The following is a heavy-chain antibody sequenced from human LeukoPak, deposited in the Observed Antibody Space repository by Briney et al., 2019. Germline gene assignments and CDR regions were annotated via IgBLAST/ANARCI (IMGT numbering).Heavy chain of an antibody. CDR1: GYTFTSYG. Sequence: ASVKVSCKASGYTFTSYGISWVRQAPGQGLEWMGWISAYNGNTNYAQKLQGRVTMTTDTSTSTAYMELRSLRSDDTAVYYCARTPTYYDFWSGYTNWFDPWGQGTLVTVSS. D-gene: IGHD3-3*01. CDR2: ISAYNGNT. V-gene: IGHV1-18*01. CDR3: ARTPTYYDFWSGYTNWFDP. J-gene: IGHJ5*02.